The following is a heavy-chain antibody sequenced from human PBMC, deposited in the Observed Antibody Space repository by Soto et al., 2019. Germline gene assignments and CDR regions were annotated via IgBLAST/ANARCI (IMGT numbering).Heavy chain of an antibody. Sequence: QVQLVQSGAEVKKPGSSVKVSCKASGGTFSRYAISWVRQAPGQGLEWMGGIIPISDTTNYAQKFQGRVTITADESTSTAYMEMSSLRSEDTAVYYCARSQGSSTSLEIYYYYYYGVDVWGQGTTVTVSS. CDR1: GGTFSRYA. CDR3: ARSQGSSTSLEIYYYYYYGVDV. V-gene: IGHV1-69*01. J-gene: IGHJ6*02. CDR2: IIPISDTT. D-gene: IGHD2-2*01.